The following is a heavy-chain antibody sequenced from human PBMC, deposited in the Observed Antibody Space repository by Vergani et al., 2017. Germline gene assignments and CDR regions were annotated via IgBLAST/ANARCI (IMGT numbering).Heavy chain of an antibody. V-gene: IGHV4-39*01. J-gene: IGHJ3*02. CDR3: ARSPYYYDSSGYNYAFDI. CDR2: IYYSVST. CDR1: GGSISSSSYY. Sequence: QLQLQESGPGLVKPSETLSLTCTVSGGSISSSSYYWGWIRQPPGKGLEWIGSIYYSVSTYYNPSLKSSVTISVDTSKSQFSLKLSSVTAADTAVYYCARSPYYYDSSGYNYAFDIWGQGTMVTVSS. D-gene: IGHD3-22*01.